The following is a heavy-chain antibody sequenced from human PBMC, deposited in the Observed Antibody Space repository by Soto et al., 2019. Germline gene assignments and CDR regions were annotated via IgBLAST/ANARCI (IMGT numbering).Heavy chain of an antibody. V-gene: IGHV4-39*01. Sequence: SETLSLTCSVSGGSISSKSYSWGWIRQPPGKGLEWIGTFYYSENTYYNPSLKSRVTISVDTSKNQFSLKLSSVTAADTAVYYCAKLAGYCSGNSCHGDYAMDVWGQGT. CDR3: AKLAGYCSGNSCHGDYAMDV. J-gene: IGHJ6*02. CDR1: GGSISSKSYS. CDR2: FYYSENT. D-gene: IGHD2-15*01.